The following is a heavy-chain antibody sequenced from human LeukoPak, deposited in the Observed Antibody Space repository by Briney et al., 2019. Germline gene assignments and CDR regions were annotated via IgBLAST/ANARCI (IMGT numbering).Heavy chain of an antibody. CDR1: GFTVSSNY. J-gene: IGHJ6*02. V-gene: IGHV3-53*01. CDR2: INSGGNA. Sequence: GGSLRLSCAASGFTVSSNYMNWVRQAPGKGLEWVSVINSGGNAYYADSVKGRFTISRDNSKNMLYLQMNSLRAEDTAVYYCARDPFGIARVRGRYYYGMDVWGRGTTVTVSS. D-gene: IGHD3-10*01. CDR3: ARDPFGIARVRGRYYYGMDV.